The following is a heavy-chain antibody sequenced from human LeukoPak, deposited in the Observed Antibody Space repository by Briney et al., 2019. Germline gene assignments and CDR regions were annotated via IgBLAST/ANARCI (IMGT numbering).Heavy chain of an antibody. Sequence: PSQTLSLTCTVSGGSISSGGYYWSWIRQPPGKGLEWIGYIYHSGSTYYNPSLKSRVTISVDRSKNQFSLKLTSVTAADTAVYYCARGDYGGYSGPADYWGQGTLVTVSS. V-gene: IGHV4-30-2*02. CDR2: IYHSGST. CDR1: GGSISSGGYY. CDR3: ARGDYGGYSGPADY. D-gene: IGHD4-23*01. J-gene: IGHJ4*02.